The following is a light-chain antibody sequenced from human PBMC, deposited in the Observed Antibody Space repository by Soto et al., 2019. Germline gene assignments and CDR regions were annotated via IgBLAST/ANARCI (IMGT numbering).Light chain of an antibody. J-gene: IGLJ2*01. CDR1: KSNIGNNY. Sequence: QSVLTQPPSVSAAPGQKVTISCSGSKSNIGNNYVSWYQHLPGTAPKLLIYDNSKRPTGVPDRFSASKSGTSATLGITGLQTVDEADYYCGAWDDSLSAVFGGGTELTVL. CDR2: DNS. V-gene: IGLV1-51*01. CDR3: GAWDDSLSAV.